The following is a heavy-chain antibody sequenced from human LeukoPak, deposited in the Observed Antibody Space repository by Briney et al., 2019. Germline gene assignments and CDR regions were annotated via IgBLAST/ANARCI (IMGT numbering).Heavy chain of an antibody. CDR2: ISYDGSNK. CDR3: ASGRVVAAPDY. D-gene: IGHD3-22*01. J-gene: IGHJ4*02. V-gene: IGHV3-30*01. Sequence: GGSLRLSCAASGFAFSSYAMHWVRQAPGKGLEGVAVISYDGSNKYYADSVKGRFTISRDNSKNTLYLQMNSLRAEDTAVYYCASGRVVAAPDYWGQGTLVTVSS. CDR1: GFAFSSYA.